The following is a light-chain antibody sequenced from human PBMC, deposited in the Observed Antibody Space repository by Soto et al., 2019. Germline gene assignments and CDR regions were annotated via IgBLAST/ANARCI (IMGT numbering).Light chain of an antibody. J-gene: IGKJ4*01. Sequence: EIVLTQSPATLSLSPGERATLSCRASQSVSSYLAWYQQKPGQAPRLLIYDASNRATGIPARFSGSGSGTDLTLTISSLEPEDFAVYYGQQRSNWGGVTFGGGTKVEIK. CDR1: QSVSSY. CDR2: DAS. V-gene: IGKV3-11*01. CDR3: QQRSNWGGVT.